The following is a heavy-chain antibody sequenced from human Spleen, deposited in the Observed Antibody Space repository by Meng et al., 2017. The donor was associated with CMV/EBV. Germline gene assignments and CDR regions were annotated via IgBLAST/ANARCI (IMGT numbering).Heavy chain of an antibody. CDR1: GFTFSSSA. J-gene: IGHJ6*02. D-gene: IGHD6-19*01. CDR2: ISGSGGST. V-gene: IGHV3-23*01. Sequence: GESLKISCAASGFTFSSSAMTWVRQAPGKGLEWVSTISGSGGSTYYADSVKGRFTISRDNSKNTMYLQMNRLRADETAVYYCAKELWSRGSGRLDVWGQGTTVTVSS. CDR3: AKELWSRGSGRLDV.